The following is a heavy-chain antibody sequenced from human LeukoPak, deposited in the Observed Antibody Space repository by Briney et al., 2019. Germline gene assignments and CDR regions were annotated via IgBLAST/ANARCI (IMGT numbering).Heavy chain of an antibody. CDR3: SRHSRVTFDY. D-gene: IGHD2-21*02. V-gene: IGHV3-7*04. CDR2: IKLDGSEK. Sequence: PGRSPRLSCAASGFTFSSYWMTWVRQAPGKGLEWVANIKLDGSEKYYVDSVKGRFTISRDNAKNSLYLQMNSLRAENTAVYYCSRHSRVTFDYWGQGTLVTVSS. J-gene: IGHJ4*02. CDR1: GFTFSSYW.